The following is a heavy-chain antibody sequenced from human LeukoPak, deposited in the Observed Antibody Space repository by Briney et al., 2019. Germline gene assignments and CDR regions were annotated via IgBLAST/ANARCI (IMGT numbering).Heavy chain of an antibody. CDR2: ISSSGSTI. D-gene: IGHD3-10*02. CDR1: GFTFRCFE. CDR3: AELGITMIGGV. Sequence: GSLRLFCAASGFTFRCFEKNWVRPASGKGLEWVSYISSSGSTIYYADSVKGRFTISRDNAKDSLYLQMNSLRAEDTAVYYCAELGITMIGGVWGKGTTVTISS. J-gene: IGHJ6*04. V-gene: IGHV3-48*03.